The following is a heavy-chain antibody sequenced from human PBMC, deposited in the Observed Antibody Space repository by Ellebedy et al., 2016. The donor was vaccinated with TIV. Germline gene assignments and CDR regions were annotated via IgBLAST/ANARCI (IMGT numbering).Heavy chain of an antibody. CDR1: GYSFTTYD. CDR3: ARFEGSGYYPDN. D-gene: IGHD3-22*01. Sequence: AASVKVSCKASGYSFTTYDVSWVRHAPGQGLEWRGWNSGNSGNARYAEKLVGRVTLTAETSTTTAYMELRKLKSDDKAVYYCARFEGSGYYPDNWGQGTLVTVSS. V-gene: IGHV1-18*04. CDR2: NSGNSGNA. J-gene: IGHJ4*02.